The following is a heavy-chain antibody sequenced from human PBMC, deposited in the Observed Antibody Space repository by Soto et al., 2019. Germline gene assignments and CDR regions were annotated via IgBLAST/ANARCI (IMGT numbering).Heavy chain of an antibody. Sequence: EVQLVESGGDLVQPGGSLRLSCAASGFTFSSNSMNWVRQAPGKGLEWISYITSSSSTIYYADSVKGRFTISRDNAKNSLYLQMISLRDEDTAVYYCARGRVGTAYFDYWGQGTRVTVSS. V-gene: IGHV3-48*02. CDR2: ITSSSSTI. J-gene: IGHJ4*02. D-gene: IGHD2-21*02. CDR1: GFTFSSNS. CDR3: ARGRVGTAYFDY.